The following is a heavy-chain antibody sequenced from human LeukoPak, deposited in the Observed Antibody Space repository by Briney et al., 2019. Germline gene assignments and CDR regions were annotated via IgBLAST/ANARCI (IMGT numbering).Heavy chain of an antibody. J-gene: IGHJ4*02. V-gene: IGHV4-39*07. Sequence: PSETLSLTCNVSGGSISSSTHYWGWIRQPPGKGLEWIGSIYYSGSTYYNPSLKSRVTISVDTSKNQFSLKLSSVTAADTAVYYCARDTLLYCSSTSCHTFDYWGQGTLVTVSS. CDR2: IYYSGST. D-gene: IGHD2-2*01. CDR1: GGSISSSTHY. CDR3: ARDTLLYCSSTSCHTFDY.